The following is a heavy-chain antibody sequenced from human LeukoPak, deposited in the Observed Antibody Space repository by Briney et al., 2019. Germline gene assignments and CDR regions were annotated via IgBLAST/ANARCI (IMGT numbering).Heavy chain of an antibody. V-gene: IGHV1-46*03. Sequence: ASVKVSCRASGYTFTSHYMHWVRQAPGQGLEWMGTINPSGGSTSYAQKFQGRVTMTRDTSTSTVYMEVSSLTSEDTAVYYCARGGSTGIFVYWGQGALVTVSP. CDR3: ARGGSTGIFVY. CDR2: INPSGGST. CDR1: GYTFTSHY. J-gene: IGHJ4*02. D-gene: IGHD3-10*01.